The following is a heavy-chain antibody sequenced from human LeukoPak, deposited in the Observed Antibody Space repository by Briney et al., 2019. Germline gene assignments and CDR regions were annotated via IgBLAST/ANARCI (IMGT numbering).Heavy chain of an antibody. D-gene: IGHD5-12*01. J-gene: IGHJ4*02. V-gene: IGHV3-30-3*01. CDR3: ARDRSGFNSVDY. CDR1: GFTFSENN. CDR2: LSNDGNSY. Sequence: GMSLRLSCAASGFTFSENNVHWVRQAPGKGLEWVALLSNDGNSYAYADSVKGRFTLSGDKSKTTLYLQMNSLRAEDTAVYYCARDRSGFNSVDYWGQGTLVTVSS.